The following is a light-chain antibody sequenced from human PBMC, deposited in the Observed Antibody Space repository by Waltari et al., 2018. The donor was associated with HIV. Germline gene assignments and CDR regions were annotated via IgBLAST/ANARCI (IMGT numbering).Light chain of an antibody. CDR3: RQYNSWPRT. Sequence: DIVMTQSPATLSVSPGERVSLYCRASQSISGNLAWYQQRRGHAPRRLIYGPSTRASGIPARSSGRGSGPEVSLTISSLQSEDFAIYYCRQYNSWPRTFGQGTKLEI. J-gene: IGKJ1*01. V-gene: IGKV3-15*01. CDR1: QSISGN. CDR2: GPS.